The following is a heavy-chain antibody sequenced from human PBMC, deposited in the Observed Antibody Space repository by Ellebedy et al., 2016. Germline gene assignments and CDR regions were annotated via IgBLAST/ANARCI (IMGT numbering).Heavy chain of an antibody. V-gene: IGHV3-48*04. J-gene: IGHJ4*02. CDR2: ISPSSGSTI. Sequence: GGSLRLSXIVSGFTFTSYSMKWVRQTPGKGLEWVSYISPSSGSTIYYADSVKGRFIISRDNTKNSLFLQMNSLGVEDTAVYYCARDGSEWSRDYWGQGTLVTVSS. D-gene: IGHD3-3*01. CDR1: GFTFTSYS. CDR3: ARDGSEWSRDY.